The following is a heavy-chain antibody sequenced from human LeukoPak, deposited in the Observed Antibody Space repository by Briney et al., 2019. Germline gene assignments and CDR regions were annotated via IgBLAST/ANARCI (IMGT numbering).Heavy chain of an antibody. J-gene: IGHJ4*02. CDR3: SRGLDSRKLGY. Sequence: SQTLSLTCTVSGASFSSGDQYWNWIRQSPGTGLEWIGSTHPSGMLYNNPSLESRVTISIDTSKNQFSLNLNSVTAADTAVYFCSRGLDSRKLGYWGQGTLVTVSS. CDR2: THPSGML. D-gene: IGHD3-22*01. V-gene: IGHV4-31*03. CDR1: GASFSSGDQY.